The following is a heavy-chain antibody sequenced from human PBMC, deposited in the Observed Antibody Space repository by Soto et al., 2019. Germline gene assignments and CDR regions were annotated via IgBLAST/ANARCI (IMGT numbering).Heavy chain of an antibody. Sequence: GGSLRLSCAASGFTFSSYAMSGVRQAPGKGLEWVSAISGSGGGTYYADSVKGRFTISRDNSKNTLYLQMNSLRAEDTAVYSCAKAWMDNARQRYFDHWGQGTLVTVSS. CDR1: GFTFSSYA. V-gene: IGHV3-23*01. D-gene: IGHD5-12*01. J-gene: IGHJ4*02. CDR3: AKAWMDNARQRYFDH. CDR2: ISGSGGGT.